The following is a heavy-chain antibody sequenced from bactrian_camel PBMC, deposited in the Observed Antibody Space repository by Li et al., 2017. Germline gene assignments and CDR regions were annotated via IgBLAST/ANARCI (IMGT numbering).Heavy chain of an antibody. D-gene: IGHD2*01. J-gene: IGHJ4*01. CDR1: GFAFSSIT. Sequence: VQLVESGGGLVQPGGSLRLSCVASGFAFSSITMTWVRQSPGKGLEWVSDIDSAGTSTYYTDSVKGRFTTSRDNAKNTLYLQLDSLKTEDTAMYRCRRGWVCSGAYCEEDLGQGTQVTVS. V-gene: IGHV3S40*01. CDR2: IDSAGTST.